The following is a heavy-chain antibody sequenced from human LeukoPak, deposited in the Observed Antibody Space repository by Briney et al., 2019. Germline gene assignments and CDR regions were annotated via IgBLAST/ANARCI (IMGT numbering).Heavy chain of an antibody. D-gene: IGHD3-22*01. J-gene: IGHJ4*02. Sequence: PGGSLRLSCAASGFTFSNYGIHWVRQAPGKGLEWVAVISYDGSNKYYAESVKGRFTISRDNSKNTPYLQMNSLRAEDTAVYYCAKGYGFDSSGSEHYFENWGQGILVTVSS. CDR1: GFTFSNYG. V-gene: IGHV3-30*18. CDR3: AKGYGFDSSGSEHYFEN. CDR2: ISYDGSNK.